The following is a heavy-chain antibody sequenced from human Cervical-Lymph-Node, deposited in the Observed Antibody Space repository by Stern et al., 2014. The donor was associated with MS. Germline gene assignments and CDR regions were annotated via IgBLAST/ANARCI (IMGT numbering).Heavy chain of an antibody. CDR2: IDWGGDK. Sequence: ESGPALVRPTQTLTLTCTFSGFSLNTPGMCVTWIRQPPGKALEWLGRIDWGGDKYYSTSLKTRLTVSKDTSKNQVVLRMTNMDPVDTATYYCARLEVPTSPGFHYYYYAMDVWGQGTTVTVSS. J-gene: IGHJ6*02. CDR3: ARLEVPTSPGFHYYYYAMDV. CDR1: GFSLNTPGMC. V-gene: IGHV2-70*11. D-gene: IGHD2-2*01.